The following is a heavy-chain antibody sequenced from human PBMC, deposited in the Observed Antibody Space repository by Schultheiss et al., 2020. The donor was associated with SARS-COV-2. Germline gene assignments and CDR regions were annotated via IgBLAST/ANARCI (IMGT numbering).Heavy chain of an antibody. CDR3: AKDPPDYGDVSLYYFDY. V-gene: IGHV3-30*18. D-gene: IGHD4-17*01. Sequence: GGSLRLSCAASGFTFITYGMHWVRQAPGKGLEWVSVISYDGTKKYYADSVKGRFTISRDNSKNTLYLQMNSLRAEDTAVYFCAKDPPDYGDVSLYYFDYWGQGTLVTVSS. J-gene: IGHJ4*02. CDR1: GFTFITYG. CDR2: ISYDGTKK.